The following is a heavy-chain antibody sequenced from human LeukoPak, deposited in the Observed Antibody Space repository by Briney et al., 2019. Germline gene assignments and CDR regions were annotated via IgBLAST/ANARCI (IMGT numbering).Heavy chain of an antibody. V-gene: IGHV4-34*01. CDR1: IDSFSNYH. D-gene: IGHD1-26*01. CDR3: ARGQGATVPQVGKNWFDP. CDR2: VNESGGT. Sequence: PSETLSLTCAVYIDSFSNYHWNWVRQTPAKGMEWIGEVNESGGTNISPSLRSRVILSVDTSKNQFSLKLISVTVADTAIYYCARGQGATVPQVGKNWFDPWGQGTRVTVSS. J-gene: IGHJ5*02.